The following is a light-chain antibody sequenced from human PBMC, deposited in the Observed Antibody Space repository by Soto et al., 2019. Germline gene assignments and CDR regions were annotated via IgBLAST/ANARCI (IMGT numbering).Light chain of an antibody. V-gene: IGKV1-33*01. CDR2: DAS. J-gene: IGKJ3*01. CDR3: FQDFNYPRT. CDR1: QDISNY. Sequence: DIQMTQSPSSLSASVGDRVTITCQASQDISNYLNWYQQKPGKAPKLLIYDASNLETGVPSRFSGSGSGTDFTFTISSLQPEDIATYYCFQDFNYPRTFGPGTRVDI.